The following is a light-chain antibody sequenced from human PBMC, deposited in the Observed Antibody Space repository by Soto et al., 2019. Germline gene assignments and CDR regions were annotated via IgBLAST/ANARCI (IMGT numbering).Light chain of an antibody. Sequence: EIVLTQSPGTLSLSPGERATLSCRASQSVSSSYLAWYQQQPGQAPGLLIYGASSRATGIPDRFSGSGSGTDFTLTISRLEPEYFAVYYCQQYGSSPMYTFGQGTKLEIK. CDR2: GAS. CDR3: QQYGSSPMYT. CDR1: QSVSSSY. J-gene: IGKJ2*01. V-gene: IGKV3-20*01.